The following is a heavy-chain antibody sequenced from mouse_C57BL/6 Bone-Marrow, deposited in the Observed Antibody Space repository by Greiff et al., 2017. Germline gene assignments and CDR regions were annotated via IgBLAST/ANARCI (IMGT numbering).Heavy chain of an antibody. CDR2: IYPRSGNT. Sequence: QVQLQQSGAELARPGASVKLSCKASGYTFTSYGISWVKQRTGQGLEWIGEIYPRSGNTYYNEKFKGKATLTADKSSSTAYMELRRLTSEDSAVYFCARDCGGYWGQGTTLTVSS. V-gene: IGHV1-81*01. CDR1: GYTFTSYG. CDR3: ARDCGGY. J-gene: IGHJ2*01.